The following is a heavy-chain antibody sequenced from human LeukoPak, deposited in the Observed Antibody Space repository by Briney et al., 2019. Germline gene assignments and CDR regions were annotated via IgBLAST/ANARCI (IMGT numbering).Heavy chain of an antibody. V-gene: IGHV1-46*01. CDR1: GYTFTSYY. Sequence: ASVKVSCKAPGYTFTSYYMHWVRQAPGQGLEWMGIINPSGGSTSYAQKFQGRVTMTRDTSTSTVYMGLSSLRSEDTAVYYCARVRSGSYRNYYYYGMDVWGQGTTVTVSS. D-gene: IGHD1-26*01. CDR2: INPSGGST. J-gene: IGHJ6*02. CDR3: ARVRSGSYRNYYYYGMDV.